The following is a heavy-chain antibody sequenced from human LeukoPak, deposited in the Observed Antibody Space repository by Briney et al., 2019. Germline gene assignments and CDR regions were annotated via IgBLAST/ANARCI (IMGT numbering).Heavy chain of an antibody. CDR3: ASGYFGDAFDV. CDR2: IYYTGTT. Sequence: PSETLSLTCTVSGGSISSYYWSWIRQPPGKGLEWIGYIYYTGTTNYNPSLQSRVTISVDISKNHFSLKLSSVTAADTPVYYCASGYFGDAFDVWGQGTMVTVSS. D-gene: IGHD3-9*01. CDR1: GGSISSYY. V-gene: IGHV4-59*08. J-gene: IGHJ3*01.